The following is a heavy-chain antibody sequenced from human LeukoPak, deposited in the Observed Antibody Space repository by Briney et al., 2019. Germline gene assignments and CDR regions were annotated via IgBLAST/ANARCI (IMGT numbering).Heavy chain of an antibody. V-gene: IGHV4-34*01. Sequence: PSETLSLTCAVYGGSFDNYYWTWIRQPPEKGLECTGEINHSGSTNYNPSLKSRVTISVDTSKNQFSLQLSSVSAADTAVYYCARVQAAGDGYYFDFWGQGTLVTVSS. D-gene: IGHD7-27*01. CDR1: GGSFDNYY. J-gene: IGHJ4*02. CDR2: INHSGST. CDR3: ARVQAAGDGYYFDF.